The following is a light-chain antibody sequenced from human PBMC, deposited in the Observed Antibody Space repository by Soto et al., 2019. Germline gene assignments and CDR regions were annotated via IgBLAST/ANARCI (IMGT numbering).Light chain of an antibody. J-gene: IGKJ4*01. V-gene: IGKV1-9*01. CDR3: QQLRMYPST. Sequence: IQLTQSPSSLSASVGDRVTITCRASQDIAIYLAWYQQKPGEAPKLLIYAASTLYGGVPSRFSGSGSGIDFVLTITSLQAEDFATYYCQQLRMYPSTVGGGTKVEIK. CDR2: AAS. CDR1: QDIAIY.